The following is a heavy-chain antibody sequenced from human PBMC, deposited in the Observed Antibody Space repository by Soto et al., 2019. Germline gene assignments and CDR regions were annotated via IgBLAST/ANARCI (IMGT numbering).Heavy chain of an antibody. V-gene: IGHV4-34*01. CDR2: INHSGST. CDR1: GGSFSGYY. J-gene: IGHJ2*01. D-gene: IGHD5-18*01. CDR3: ARGYTWYFDL. Sequence: QVQLQQWGAGLLKPSETLSHTCAVYGGSFSGYYWSWIRQPPGKGLEWIGEINHSGSTNYNPSLKSRVTISVDTAKNQFSLKLSSVTAADTAVYYCARGYTWYFDLWGRGTLVTVSS.